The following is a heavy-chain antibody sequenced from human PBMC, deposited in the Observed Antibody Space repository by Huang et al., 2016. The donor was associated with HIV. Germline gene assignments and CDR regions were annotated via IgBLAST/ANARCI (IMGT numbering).Heavy chain of an antibody. Sequence: QLQLQESGPGQVKPSETLSLTCTVSGDFISSTNYYWGGFRQSPGKGLEWVGSVYQSGSTNYHPSLKSRVTLSVDTSRNQFSLRLNSVTAADTAVYYCASQHIGAAATWFWGRGTQVAVSS. CDR1: GDFISSTNYY. V-gene: IGHV4-39*01. CDR2: VYQSGST. J-gene: IGHJ4*02. D-gene: IGHD6-13*01. CDR3: ASQHIGAAATWF.